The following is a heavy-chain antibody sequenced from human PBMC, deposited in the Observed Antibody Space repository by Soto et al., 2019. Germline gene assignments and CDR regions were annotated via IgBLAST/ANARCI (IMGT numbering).Heavy chain of an antibody. CDR1: GYTFTSYD. V-gene: IGHV1-46*03. Sequence: ASVKVSCKASGYTFTSYDMHWVRQAPGQGLEWMGIINPIGGSTSYAQKFQGRVTMTRDTSTSTVYMELSSLRSEDTAVYYCARDGWKYLDYWGQGTLVTVSS. J-gene: IGHJ4*02. CDR3: ARDGWKYLDY. D-gene: IGHD6-19*01. CDR2: INPIGGST.